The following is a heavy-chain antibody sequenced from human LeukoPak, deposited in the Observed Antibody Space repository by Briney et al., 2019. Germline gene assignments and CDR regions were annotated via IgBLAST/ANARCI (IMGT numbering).Heavy chain of an antibody. CDR2: IWNAGTNT. J-gene: IGHJ4*02. Sequence: GSLRLSCGASGFSFSTHGMHWVRQAPGKGLEWVALIWNAGTNTYYADSVKGRFTISRDNSKNTLYLQMNSLRAEDTAVYYCVGDTPPGGDYYFDYWGQGTLVIVSS. CDR1: GFSFSTHG. V-gene: IGHV3-33*01. D-gene: IGHD3-16*01. CDR3: VGDTPPGGDYYFDY.